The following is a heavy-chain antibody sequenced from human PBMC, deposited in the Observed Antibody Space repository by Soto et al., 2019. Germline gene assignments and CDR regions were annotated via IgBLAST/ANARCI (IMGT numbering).Heavy chain of an antibody. J-gene: IGHJ6*02. V-gene: IGHV3-23*01. D-gene: IGHD1-20*01. CDR3: AKDVYAGSPTRGYGMDV. CDR1: GFTFSSYA. Sequence: GGSLRLSCAASGFTFSSYAMSWVRQAPGKGLEWVSAISGSGGSTYYADSVKGRFTISRDNSKNTLYLQMNSLRAEDTAVYYCAKDVYAGSPTRGYGMDVWGQGTTVTVS. CDR2: ISGSGGST.